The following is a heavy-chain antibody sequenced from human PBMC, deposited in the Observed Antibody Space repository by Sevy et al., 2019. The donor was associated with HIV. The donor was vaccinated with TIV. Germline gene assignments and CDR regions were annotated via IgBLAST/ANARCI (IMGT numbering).Heavy chain of an antibody. CDR1: GGSISSNNW. D-gene: IGHD2-2*03. CDR3: ARGVGGYCSSTSCHVDY. CDR2: IYHSGST. J-gene: IGHJ4*02. V-gene: IGHV4-4*02. Sequence: SETLSLTCAVSGGSISSNNWWNWVRQTPEKGLEWIGEIYHSGSTNRNPSLKSRVTISVDKSKNQFSLKLSSVTAADTAVYYCARGVGGYCSSTSCHVDYWGQRTLVTVSS.